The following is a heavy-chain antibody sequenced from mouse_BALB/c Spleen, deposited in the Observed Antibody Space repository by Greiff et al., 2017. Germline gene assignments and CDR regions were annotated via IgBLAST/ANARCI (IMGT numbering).Heavy chain of an antibody. J-gene: IGHJ2*01. Sequence: EVNVVESGGGLVKPGGSLKLSCAASGFTFSDYYMYWVRQTPEKRLEWVATISDGGSYTYYPDSVKGRFTISRDNAKNNLYLQMSSLKSEDTAMYYCARDSSNRVFDYWGQGTTLTVSS. D-gene: IGHD2-5*01. CDR1: GFTFSDYY. V-gene: IGHV5-4*02. CDR3: ARDSSNRVFDY. CDR2: ISDGGSYT.